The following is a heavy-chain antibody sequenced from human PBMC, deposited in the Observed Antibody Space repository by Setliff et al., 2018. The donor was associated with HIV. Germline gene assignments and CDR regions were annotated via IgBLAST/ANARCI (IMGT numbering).Heavy chain of an antibody. CDR1: GFTFSSYA. D-gene: IGHD5-18*01. CDR2: ISSSSNYI. J-gene: IGHJ4*02. Sequence: GGSLRLSCAASGFTFSSYAMHWVRQAPGKGLEWVSSISSSSNYIYYADSLKGRFTISRDDAKNSLYLQMNSLRAEDTAVYYCVQLWSPGYWGQGTLVTVSS. CDR3: VQLWSPGY. V-gene: IGHV3-21*01.